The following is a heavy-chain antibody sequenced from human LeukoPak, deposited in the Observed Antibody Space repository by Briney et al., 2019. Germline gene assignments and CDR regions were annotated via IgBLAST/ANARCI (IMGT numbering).Heavy chain of an antibody. CDR2: INHSGST. CDR1: GGSISSGGHY. CDR3: ARGGPLKRFDY. J-gene: IGHJ4*02. Sequence: SETLSLTCTVSGGSISSGGHYWSWIRQPPGKGLEWIGEINHSGSTNYNPSLKSRVTISVDTSKNQFSLKLSSVTAADTAVYYCARGGPLKRFDYWGQGTLVTVSS. V-gene: IGHV4-39*07.